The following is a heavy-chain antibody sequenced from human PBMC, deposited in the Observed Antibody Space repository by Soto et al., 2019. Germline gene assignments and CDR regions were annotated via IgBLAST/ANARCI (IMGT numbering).Heavy chain of an antibody. J-gene: IGHJ6*02. Sequence: PGQGLEWMGGIIPIFGTANYAQKFQGRVTITADESTSTAYMELSSLRSEDTAVYYCAXXXXXXXXXXXXWGQGTTVTVSS. V-gene: IGHV1-69*01. CDR2: IIPIFGTA. CDR3: AXXXXXXXXXXXX.